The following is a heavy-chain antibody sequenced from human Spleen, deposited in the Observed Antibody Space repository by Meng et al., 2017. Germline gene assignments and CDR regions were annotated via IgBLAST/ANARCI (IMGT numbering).Heavy chain of an antibody. CDR1: GRHFINYV. V-gene: IGHV1-69*06. D-gene: IGHD2-15*01. Sequence: QGRRVRLGAGAKKPGSAVKVSCKACGRHFINYVINWVRQSPGQGLEWMGGIIPIFGAANYAQKFQGRVTITADKSTSTAYMELSSLRSEDTAVYYCARGDSDCSGGTCYFSCAYWGQGTLVTVSS. J-gene: IGHJ4*02. CDR2: IIPIFGAA. CDR3: ARGDSDCSGGTCYFSCAY.